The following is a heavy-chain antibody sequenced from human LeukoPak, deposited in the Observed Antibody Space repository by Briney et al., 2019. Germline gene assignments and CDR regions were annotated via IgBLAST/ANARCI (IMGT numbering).Heavy chain of an antibody. J-gene: IGHJ3*02. V-gene: IGHV1-2*06. D-gene: IGHD3-10*01. Sequence: ASVKFSCKASGYTFTGYYMHWVRQAPGQGLEWMGRINPNSGGTNSAQKFQGRVTMTRDTSITTAYMELSSLRFDDTAVYYCARAYGSGSYFAFDIWGQGTMVTVSS. CDR3: ARAYGSGSYFAFDI. CDR1: GYTFTGYY. CDR2: INPNSGGT.